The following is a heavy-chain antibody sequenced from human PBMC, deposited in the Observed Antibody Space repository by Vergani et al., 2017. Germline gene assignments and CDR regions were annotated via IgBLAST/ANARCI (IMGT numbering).Heavy chain of an antibody. CDR3: ARDGRFGDEAIGGVDY. CDR2: INPSGGST. Sequence: QVQLVQSGAEVKKPGSSVKVSCKASGGTFSSYYMHWVRQAPGQGLEWMGIINPSGGSTSYAQKFQGRVTMTRDTSTGTVYMELSSLRSEDTAVYYCARDGRFGDEAIGGVDYWGQGTLVTVSS. V-gene: IGHV1-46*01. J-gene: IGHJ4*02. D-gene: IGHD3-10*01. CDR1: GGTFSSYY.